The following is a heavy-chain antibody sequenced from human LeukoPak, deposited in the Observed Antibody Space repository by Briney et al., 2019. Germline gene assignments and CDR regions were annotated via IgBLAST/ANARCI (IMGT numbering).Heavy chain of an antibody. CDR2: IYTSGST. CDR1: GGSISSGSYY. D-gene: IGHD5-18*01. CDR3: ARDVDTAMDNAFDI. V-gene: IGHV4-61*02. Sequence: SETLSLTRTVSGGSISSGSYYWSWIRQPAGKGLEWIGRIYTSGSTNYNPSLKSRVTISVDTSKNQFSLKLSSVTAADTAVYYCARDVDTAMDNAFDIWGQGTTVTVSS. J-gene: IGHJ3*02.